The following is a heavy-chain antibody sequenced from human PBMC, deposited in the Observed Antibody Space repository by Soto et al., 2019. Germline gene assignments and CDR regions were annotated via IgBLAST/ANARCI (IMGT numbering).Heavy chain of an antibody. J-gene: IGHJ4*02. Sequence: QVQLVQSGAEVKKPGASVKVSCKASGYTFTSHGISWVRQAPGQGPEWMGWISGYNGNTNYAQQVHGRVTMTTDTSTSTAYMELRSLTSDDTAVYYCTRWAGQTHYYGGPLDIWGQGTLVTVSS. CDR3: TRWAGQTHYYGGPLDI. CDR1: GYTFTSHG. D-gene: IGHD4-17*01. CDR2: ISGYNGNT. V-gene: IGHV1-18*04.